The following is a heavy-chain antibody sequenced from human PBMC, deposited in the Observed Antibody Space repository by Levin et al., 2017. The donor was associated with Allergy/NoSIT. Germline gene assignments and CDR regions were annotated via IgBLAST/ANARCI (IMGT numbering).Heavy chain of an antibody. D-gene: IGHD1-26*01. V-gene: IGHV1-46*02. Sequence: PQASVKVSCKASGYSLNNYFIHWVRQAPGQGLEWMAIINFSSGSPDYARELQGRVTVTRDTSTSTVYLEFASLTSGDTAVYYCAREGGSYSSLDWGQGTLVSVSS. CDR2: INFSSGSP. CDR1: GYSLNNYF. J-gene: IGHJ4*02. CDR3: AREGGSYSSLD.